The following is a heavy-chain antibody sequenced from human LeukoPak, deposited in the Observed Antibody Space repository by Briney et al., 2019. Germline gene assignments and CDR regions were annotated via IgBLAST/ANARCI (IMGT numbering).Heavy chain of an antibody. CDR1: GFTFSSYW. CDR2: IYYSGST. CDR3: ARGFKSSSSSGINRLRGWYFDL. J-gene: IGHJ2*01. Sequence: GSLRLSCAASGFTFSSYWMSWVRQAPGKGLEWIGSIYYSGSTYYNPSLKSRVTISVDTSKNQFSLKLSSVTAADTAVYYCARGFKSSSSSGINRLRGWYFDLWGRGTLVTVSS. V-gene: IGHV4-39*07. D-gene: IGHD3-22*01.